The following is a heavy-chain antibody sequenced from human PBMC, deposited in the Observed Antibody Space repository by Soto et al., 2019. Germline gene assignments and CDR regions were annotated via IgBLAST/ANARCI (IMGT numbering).Heavy chain of an antibody. V-gene: IGHV4-31*03. Sequence: SETLSLTCTVSGGSISSGCYYWSWIRQHPGKGLEWIGYIYYSGSTYYNPSLKSRVTISVDTSKNQFSLKLSSVTAADTAVYYCASSESRGPFDYWGQGTLVAVSS. CDR3: ASSESRGPFDY. D-gene: IGHD6-19*01. J-gene: IGHJ4*02. CDR2: IYYSGST. CDR1: GGSISSGCYY.